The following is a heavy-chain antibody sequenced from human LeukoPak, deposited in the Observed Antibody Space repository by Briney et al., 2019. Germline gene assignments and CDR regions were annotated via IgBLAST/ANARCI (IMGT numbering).Heavy chain of an antibody. J-gene: IGHJ5*02. CDR1: GYTFTSYG. CDR3: ARRYDYYDSSGYYGVDWFDP. V-gene: IGHV1-18*01. CDR2: ISAYNGNT. D-gene: IGHD3-22*01. Sequence: ASVKVSCKASGYTFTSYGISWVRQAPGQGLEWMGWISAYNGNTNYAQRLQGRVTMTTDTSTSTAYMELRSLRSDDTAVYYCARRYDYYDSSGYYGVDWFDPWGQGTLVTVSS.